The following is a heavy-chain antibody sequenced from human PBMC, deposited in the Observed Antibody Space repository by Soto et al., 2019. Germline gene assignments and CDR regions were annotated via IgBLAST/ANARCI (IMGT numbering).Heavy chain of an antibody. J-gene: IGHJ4*02. D-gene: IGHD6-25*01. CDR2: IFYSGST. CDR3: ARHPSASGDYFDY. V-gene: IGHV4-59*08. Sequence: PSETQSLTCTVSGGSSNPHDCSRIRQPPGKGLEWIGYIFYSGSTNYNPSLKSRVTMSVDTSENQFSLKLTSVTAADTAVYYCARHPSASGDYFDYWGQGTLVTVSS. CDR1: GGSSNPHD.